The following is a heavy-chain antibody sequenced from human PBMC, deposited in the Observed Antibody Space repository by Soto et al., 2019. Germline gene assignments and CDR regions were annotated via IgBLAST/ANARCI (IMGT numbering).Heavy chain of an antibody. Sequence: GGSLRLSCAASGFSFASYSMNWLRQAPGKGLDGRSSISSKPKRTSFYNHYEKSVKGRFTISRDNAKDSLYLQMKTLRAEDTGVYYCARVRLEYSNKPYFFDNWGRGTQVTVSS. CDR3: ARVRLEYSNKPYFFDN. V-gene: IGHV3-21*01. J-gene: IGHJ4*02. D-gene: IGHD4-4*01. CDR2: ISSKPKRTSFYN. CDR1: GFSFASYS.